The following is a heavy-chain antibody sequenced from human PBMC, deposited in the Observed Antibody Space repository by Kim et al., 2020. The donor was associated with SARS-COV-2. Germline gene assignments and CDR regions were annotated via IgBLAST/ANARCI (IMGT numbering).Heavy chain of an antibody. CDR3: ARRNPQAYYYYGMDV. V-gene: IGHV1-18*01. Sequence: QKLQGRVTMTTDTSTSTAYMELRSLRSDDTAVYYCARRNPQAYYYYGMDVWGQGTTVTVSS. J-gene: IGHJ6*02.